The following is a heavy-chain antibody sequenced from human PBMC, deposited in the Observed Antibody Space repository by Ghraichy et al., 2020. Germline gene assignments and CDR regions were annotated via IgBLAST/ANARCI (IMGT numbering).Heavy chain of an antibody. Sequence: ASVKVSCKASGYTFTSYDINWVRQATGQGLEWMGWMNPNSGNTGYAQKFQGRVTMTRNTSISTAYMELSSLRSEDTAVYYCARGRYGVDTAMVTWRRNYYYYGMDVWGQGTTVTVSS. CDR1: GYTFTSYD. D-gene: IGHD5-18*01. V-gene: IGHV1-8*01. CDR2: MNPNSGNT. J-gene: IGHJ6*02. CDR3: ARGRYGVDTAMVTWRRNYYYYGMDV.